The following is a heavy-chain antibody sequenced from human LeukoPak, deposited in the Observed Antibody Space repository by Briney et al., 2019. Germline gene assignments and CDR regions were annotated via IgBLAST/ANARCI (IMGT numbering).Heavy chain of an antibody. D-gene: IGHD1-26*01. Sequence: SETLSLTCTVSGGSISSYYWSWIRQPPGKGLEWIGYIYYSGSTNYNPSLKSRVTISVDTSKNQFSLKLRSLTAADTAVYYCARHVTVSSGSYFDYWGQGTQVTLS. J-gene: IGHJ4*02. CDR2: IYYSGST. CDR3: ARHVTVSSGSYFDY. CDR1: GGSISSYY. V-gene: IGHV4-59*08.